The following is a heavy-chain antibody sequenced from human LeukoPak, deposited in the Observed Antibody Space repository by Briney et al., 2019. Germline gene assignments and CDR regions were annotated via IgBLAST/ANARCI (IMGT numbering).Heavy chain of an antibody. CDR1: GYTFTSYY. D-gene: IGHD2-15*01. Sequence: ASVKVSCKASGYTFTSYYMHWVRQAPGQGLEWMGIINPSGGSTSYAQKFQGRVTMTRDTSTSTVYMELSSLRSEDTAVYYCARVALLGVVVVAASSPSNYYMDVWGKGTTVTVSS. V-gene: IGHV1-46*01. CDR2: INPSGGST. CDR3: ARVALLGVVVVAASSPSNYYMDV. J-gene: IGHJ6*03.